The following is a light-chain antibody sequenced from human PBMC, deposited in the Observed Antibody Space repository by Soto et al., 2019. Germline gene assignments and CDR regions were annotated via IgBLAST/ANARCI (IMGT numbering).Light chain of an antibody. CDR1: QSVSSH. J-gene: IGKJ2*01. V-gene: IGKV3-11*01. CDR3: QQRSNWPPYT. Sequence: EIVLTQSPATLALSPRERATLPCRASQSVSSHLAWYQQKPGQAPRLLIYDASNRATGIPARFSGSGSGTDFTLTISSLEPEDFAVYYCQQRSNWPPYTFGQGTKLEIK. CDR2: DAS.